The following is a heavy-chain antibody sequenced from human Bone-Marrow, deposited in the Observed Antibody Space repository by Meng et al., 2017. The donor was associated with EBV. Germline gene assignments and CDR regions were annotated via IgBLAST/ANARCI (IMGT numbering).Heavy chain of an antibody. CDR2: IDTNTGNP. D-gene: IGHD6-13*01. Sequence: QVQLVQSGPEWKKPAASVKFACKASGYIFTSYAMNWVRQAPGQGLEWMGWIDTNTGNPTYAQGFTGRFVFSLDTSVSTAYLQISSLKAGDTAVYYCARGKGSSWYNWFNPWGQGTLVTVSS. J-gene: IGHJ5*02. CDR1: GYIFTSYA. CDR3: ARGKGSSWYNWFNP. V-gene: IGHV7-4-1*02.